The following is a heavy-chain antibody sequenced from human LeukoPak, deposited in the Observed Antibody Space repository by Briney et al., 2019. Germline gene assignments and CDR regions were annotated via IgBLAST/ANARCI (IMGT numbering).Heavy chain of an antibody. CDR1: GFIFHPYA. D-gene: IGHD2-15*01. Sequence: SGGSLRLSCAGSGFIFHPYAMTWVRQAPGRGLEWVATISGSGSRSAIMYAASVKGRFTISRDDSQNTLFLQMDSLGAEDTAVYYCAKAQPLQLLLFPLDSWGQGTLVTVSA. CDR2: ISGSGSRSAI. CDR3: AKAQPLQLLLFPLDS. V-gene: IGHV3-23*01. J-gene: IGHJ4*02.